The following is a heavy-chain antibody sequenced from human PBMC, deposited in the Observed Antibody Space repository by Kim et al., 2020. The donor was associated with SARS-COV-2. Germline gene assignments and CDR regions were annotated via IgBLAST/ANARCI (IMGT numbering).Heavy chain of an antibody. V-gene: IGHV1-3*01. CDR3: ARGIAVAATIDY. Sequence: ASVKVSCKASGYTFRSYAMHWVRQAPGQRREWMGWINGGDGNTKYSEKFQGRVTITRDTSATTVYMELSSLRSEDTAVYYCARGIAVAATIDYWGQGTLVTVSS. CDR2: INGGDGNT. CDR1: GYTFRSYA. D-gene: IGHD6-13*01. J-gene: IGHJ4*02.